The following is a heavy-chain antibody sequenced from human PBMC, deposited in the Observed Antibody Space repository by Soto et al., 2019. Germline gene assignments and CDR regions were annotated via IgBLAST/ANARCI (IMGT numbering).Heavy chain of an antibody. CDR3: ARGGTIFGVVKLAFDI. V-gene: IGHV3-30-3*01. Sequence: QSGGSLRLSCAASGFTFSSYAMHWVRQAPGKGLEWVAVISYDGSNKYYADSVKGRFTISRDNSKNTLYLQMNSLRAEDTAVYYCARGGTIFGVVKLAFDIWGQGTMVTVSS. CDR2: ISYDGSNK. CDR1: GFTFSSYA. J-gene: IGHJ3*02. D-gene: IGHD3-3*01.